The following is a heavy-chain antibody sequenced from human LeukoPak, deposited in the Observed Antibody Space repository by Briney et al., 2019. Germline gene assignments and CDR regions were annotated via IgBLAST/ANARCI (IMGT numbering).Heavy chain of an antibody. CDR2: ISSSSSYI. V-gene: IGHV3-21*01. CDR1: GFTFSSYW. Sequence: PGGSLRLSCAASGFTFSSYWMNWVRQAPGKGLEWVSSISSSSSYIYYADSVKGRFTISRDNAKNSLYPQMNSLRAEDTAVYYCARAKVGATQFDYWGQGTLVTVSS. J-gene: IGHJ4*02. D-gene: IGHD1-26*01. CDR3: ARAKVGATQFDY.